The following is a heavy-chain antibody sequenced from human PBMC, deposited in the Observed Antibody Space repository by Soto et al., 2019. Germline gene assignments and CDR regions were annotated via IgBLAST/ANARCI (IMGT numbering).Heavy chain of an antibody. Sequence: GGSLRLSCAASGFIFENFGMSWVRQAPGKGLEWISSISGSGFKKYYADSVKGRSTISRDNSKSTVYLELNNLSAEDTAVYHCAKNQGVELVPLATVDWFDPWGQGSVVTAPQ. J-gene: IGHJ5*02. CDR1: GFIFENFG. D-gene: IGHD1-26*01. CDR2: ISGSGFKK. CDR3: AKNQGVELVPLATVDWFDP. V-gene: IGHV3-23*01.